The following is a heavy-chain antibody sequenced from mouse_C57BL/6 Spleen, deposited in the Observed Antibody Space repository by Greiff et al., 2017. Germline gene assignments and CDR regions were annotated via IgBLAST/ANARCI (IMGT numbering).Heavy chain of an antibody. V-gene: IGHV7-1*01. CDR2: SRKKANDSTT. J-gene: IGHJ4*01. Sequence: EVQLVESGGGLVQSGRSLRLSCATSGFTFSDFYMDWVRQAPGKGLEWIAASRKKANDSTTEYSASVKARFIVSRDTSQSILYLQMNALRAEDTASYYCARWTFYAMDYWGQGTTVTVSS. CDR3: ARWTFYAMDY. CDR1: GFTFSDFY.